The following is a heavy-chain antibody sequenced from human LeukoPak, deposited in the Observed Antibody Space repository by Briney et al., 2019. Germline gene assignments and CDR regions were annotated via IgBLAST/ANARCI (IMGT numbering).Heavy chain of an antibody. CDR1: GDSFSSYY. CDR3: ATLQGGGSYRNFDY. J-gene: IGHJ4*02. Sequence: SETLTLTCTVSGDSFSSYYWNWIRQPPGKGLEWLGYIYYSGSTNYNPSLKSRVTISVDTSTNQFSLRLSSVTAADTAVYYCATLQGGGSYRNFDYWGQGTLVTVSS. V-gene: IGHV4-59*01. CDR2: IYYSGST. D-gene: IGHD3-16*02.